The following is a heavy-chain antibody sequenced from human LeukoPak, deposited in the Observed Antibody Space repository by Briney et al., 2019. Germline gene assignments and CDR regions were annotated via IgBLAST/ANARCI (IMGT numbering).Heavy chain of an antibody. CDR2: FYSTGST. D-gene: IGHD1-26*01. Sequence: SETLSLTCTVSGGSISSYYWTWIRQPAGRGLEWIGRFYSTGSTNYNPSLKSRVTMSVDTSKNQFSLKLSSVTAADTAVYYCARDQYSGSLDYWGQGTLVTVSS. J-gene: IGHJ4*02. V-gene: IGHV4-4*07. CDR1: GGSISSYY. CDR3: ARDQYSGSLDY.